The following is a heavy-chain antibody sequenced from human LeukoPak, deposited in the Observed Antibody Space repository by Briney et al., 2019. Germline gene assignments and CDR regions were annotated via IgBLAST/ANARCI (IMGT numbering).Heavy chain of an antibody. J-gene: IGHJ4*02. CDR3: AFDTSGYYYPDY. CDR2: IKQDGSEK. CDR1: GFTFSRYW. V-gene: IGHV3-7*05. D-gene: IGHD3-22*01. Sequence: GGSLRLSCAASGFTFSRYWMSWVRQTPGKGLEWVANIKQDGSEKYYVDSVKGRFTTSRDNAKNSLYLQMNSLRGDDTAVYYCAFDTSGYYYPDYWGQGTLVTVSS.